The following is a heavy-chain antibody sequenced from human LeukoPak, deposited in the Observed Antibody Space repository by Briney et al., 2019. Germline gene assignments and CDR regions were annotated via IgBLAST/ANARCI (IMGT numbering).Heavy chain of an antibody. V-gene: IGHV3-23*01. Sequence: GGSLRLSCAASGFTFSSYAMSWVRQAPGKGLEWVSAISGSGGSIYYADSVKGRFTISRDNSKNTLYLQMNSLRAEDTAVYYCAKDDYYDSSGYLNYFDYWGQGTLVTVSS. D-gene: IGHD3-22*01. CDR3: AKDDYYDSSGYLNYFDY. CDR1: GFTFSSYA. CDR2: ISGSGGSI. J-gene: IGHJ4*02.